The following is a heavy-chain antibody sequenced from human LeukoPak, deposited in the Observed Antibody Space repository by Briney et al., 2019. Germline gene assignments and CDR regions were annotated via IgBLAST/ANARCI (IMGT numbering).Heavy chain of an antibody. V-gene: IGHV3-23*01. D-gene: IGHD2-15*01. CDR2: ISGSGGST. CDR1: GFTFSSYA. J-gene: IGHJ4*02. CDR3: AKGSIYCSGGSCCATPIDY. Sequence: PGGSLRLSCAASGFTFSSYAMSWVRQAPGKGLEWVSAISGSGGSTYYADSVKGRFTISRDNSKNTLYLQMNSLRAEDTAVYYCAKGSIYCSGGSCCATPIDYWGQGTLVTVSS.